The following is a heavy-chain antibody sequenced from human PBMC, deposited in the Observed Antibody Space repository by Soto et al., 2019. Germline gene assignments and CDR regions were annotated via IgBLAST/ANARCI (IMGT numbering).Heavy chain of an antibody. J-gene: IGHJ5*02. V-gene: IGHV3-30-3*01. CDR2: ISFDGTNK. CDR1: EFAFSTHA. D-gene: IGHD2-21*02. CDR3: SASRDYNWFDP. Sequence: GGSLRLSCAASEFAFSTHAMHWVRQAPGEGLEWVAVISFDGTNKYYADSVKGRFTISRDNSRSTLYLQVNSLRIEDTAVYYCSASRDYNWFDPWGQGT.